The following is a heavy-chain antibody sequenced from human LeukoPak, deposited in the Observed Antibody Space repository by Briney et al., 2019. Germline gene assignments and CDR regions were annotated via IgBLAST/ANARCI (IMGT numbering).Heavy chain of an antibody. J-gene: IGHJ4*02. D-gene: IGHD1-26*01. CDR2: INPNSGGT. CDR1: GYTFTGYY. Sequence: ASVKVSCKASGYTFTGYYMHWVRQAPGQGLEWMGRINPNSGGTNYVQKFQGRVTMTRDTSISTAYMDLSGLTSDDTAVYYCARDATSEWELLNWGQGTLVTVSS. CDR3: ARDATSEWELLN. V-gene: IGHV1-2*06.